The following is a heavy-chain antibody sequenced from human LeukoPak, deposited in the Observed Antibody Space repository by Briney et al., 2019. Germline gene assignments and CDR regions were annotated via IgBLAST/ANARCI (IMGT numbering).Heavy chain of an antibody. D-gene: IGHD3-3*01. CDR2: IESDGSST. V-gene: IGHV3-74*01. CDR1: GFTFSSYW. J-gene: IGHJ4*02. CDR3: ARVYYDFWTFDY. Sequence: GGSLRLSCAASGFTFSSYWMHWVRRAPGKGLVWVSRIESDGSSTNYADFVKGRFTISRDNAKNTLYLQMNNLRAEDTAVYYCARVYYDFWTFDYWGQGTLITVSS.